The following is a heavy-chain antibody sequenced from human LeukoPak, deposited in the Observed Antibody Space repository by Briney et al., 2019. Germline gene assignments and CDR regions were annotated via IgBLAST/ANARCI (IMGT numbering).Heavy chain of an antibody. CDR2: ISYAGSNK. CDR1: GFTFSSYG. CDR3: AKDAAVGAIPTNDY. J-gene: IGHJ4*02. D-gene: IGHD1-26*01. V-gene: IGHV3-30*18. Sequence: GGPLRLSCAASGFTFSSYGMHWVRQAPGKGLERVAVISYAGSNKYYADSVKGRFTISRDNSKNTLYLQMNSLRAEDTAVYYCAKDAAVGAIPTNDYWGQGTLVTVSS.